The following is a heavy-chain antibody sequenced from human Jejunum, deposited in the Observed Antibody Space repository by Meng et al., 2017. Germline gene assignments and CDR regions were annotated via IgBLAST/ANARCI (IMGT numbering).Heavy chain of an antibody. CDR3: ARGSIYTSDYYFNM. D-gene: IGHD3-22*01. CDR2: ISTYSGNT. Sequence: ASVTVSCKASGFVFTSYGFTWLRQAPGQGLEWIGWISTYSGNTNYAQNLQGRVTMTTDTSTNTAYMELTGLTSDDTALYYCARGSIYTSDYYFNMWGQGTMVTVSS. CDR1: GFVFTSYG. J-gene: IGHJ3*02. V-gene: IGHV1-18*01.